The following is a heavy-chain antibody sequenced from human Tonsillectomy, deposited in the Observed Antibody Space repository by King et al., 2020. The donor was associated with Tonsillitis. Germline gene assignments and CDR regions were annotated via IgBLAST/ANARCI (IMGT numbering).Heavy chain of an antibody. CDR3: AKTMIRGVIIADY. J-gene: IGHJ4*02. D-gene: IGHD3-10*01. CDR1: GFTFSSYG. V-gene: IGHV3-30*18. Sequence: QLVQSGGGVVQPGRSLRLSCAASGFTFSSYGMHWVRQAPGKGLEWVAVISYDGSNKYYADSVKGRFTISRDNSKNTLYLQMNSLRAEDTAVYYCAKTMIRGVIIADYSGQGTLVSVSS. CDR2: ISYDGSNK.